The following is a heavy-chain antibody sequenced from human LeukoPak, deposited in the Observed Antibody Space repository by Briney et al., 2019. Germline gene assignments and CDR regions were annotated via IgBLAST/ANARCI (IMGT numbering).Heavy chain of an antibody. CDR1: GGSISSGGYY. CDR3: ARVERGSTRDYYFDY. CDR2: IYYSGST. Sequence: PSQTLSVTCTVSGGSISSGGYYWRWIRQHPGKGLEWIGYIYYSGSTYYNPSLKSRVTISVDTSKNQFSLKLSSVTAADTAVYYCARVERGSTRDYYFDYWGQGTLVTVSS. V-gene: IGHV4-31*03. D-gene: IGHD1-1*01. J-gene: IGHJ4*02.